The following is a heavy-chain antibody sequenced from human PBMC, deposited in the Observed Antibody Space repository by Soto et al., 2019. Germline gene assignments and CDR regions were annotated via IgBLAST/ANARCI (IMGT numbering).Heavy chain of an antibody. Sequence: QVQLVQSGAEVKKPGASVKVSCKASGYTFTSYYMHWVRQAPGQGLEWMGIINPSGGSTSYAQKFQGRVTMNRDTSTSTVYMELSSLRSEDTAVYYCAREDIVVVPAAMGVGYYYYGMDVWGQGTTVTVSS. D-gene: IGHD2-2*01. V-gene: IGHV1-46*01. J-gene: IGHJ6*02. CDR2: INPSGGST. CDR3: AREDIVVVPAAMGVGYYYYGMDV. CDR1: GYTFTSYY.